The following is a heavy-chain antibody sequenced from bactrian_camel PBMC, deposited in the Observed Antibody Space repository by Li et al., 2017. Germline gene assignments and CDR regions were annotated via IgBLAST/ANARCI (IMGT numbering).Heavy chain of an antibody. CDR2: IDSDGVT. D-gene: IGHD1*01. V-gene: IGHV3S53*01. CDR3: AAETSPPRKRPGLVGGCGFNYDS. CDR1: GYTRI. Sequence: HVQLVESGGGSVQAGGSLRLSCAASGYTRIMGWFRRAPGKEREGVAVIDSDGVTKYANSVKGRFTISKDNAKNTVYLQMNSLKPEDTAVYYCAAETSPPRKRPGLVGGCGFNYDSWGQGTQVTVS. J-gene: IGHJ4*01.